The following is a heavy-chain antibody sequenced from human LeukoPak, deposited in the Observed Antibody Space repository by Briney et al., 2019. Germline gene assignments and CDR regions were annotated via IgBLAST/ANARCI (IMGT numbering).Heavy chain of an antibody. D-gene: IGHD3-22*01. Sequence: ASVKVSCKASGYTFTSYGISWVRQAPGQGLEWMGGISAYNGNTNYAQELQGRVTMTTDTSTSTAYMELRSLRSDDTAVYYCARDLSYYYDSSGYYYDYWGQGTLVTVSS. V-gene: IGHV1-18*01. CDR2: ISAYNGNT. J-gene: IGHJ4*02. CDR3: ARDLSYYYDSSGYYYDY. CDR1: GYTFTSYG.